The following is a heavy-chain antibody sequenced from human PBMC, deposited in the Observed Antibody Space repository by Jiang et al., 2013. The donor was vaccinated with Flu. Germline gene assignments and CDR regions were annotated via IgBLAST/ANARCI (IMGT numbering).Heavy chain of an antibody. V-gene: IGHV3-9*01. D-gene: IGHD6-19*01. CDR1: GFTFDDYA. J-gene: IGHJ3*02. Sequence: VQLLESGGGLVQPGRSLRLSCAASGFTFDDYAMHWVRQAPGKGLEWVSGISWNSGSIGYADSVKGRFTISRDNAKNSLYLQMNSLRAEDTALYYCAKDYSSGWEHDAFDIWGQGTMVTVSS. CDR3: AKDYSSGWEHDAFDI. CDR2: ISWNSGSI.